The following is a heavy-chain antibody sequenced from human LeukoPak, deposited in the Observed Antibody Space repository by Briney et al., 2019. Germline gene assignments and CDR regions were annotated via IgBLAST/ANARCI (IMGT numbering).Heavy chain of an antibody. CDR2: IVIGKSET. D-gene: IGHD1-26*01. CDR1: GFTFTSSA. V-gene: IGHV1-58*01. Sequence: SVKVSCKASGFTFTSSALQWVRQAGGQGLEWIGWIVIGKSETNYAQNFQERVTIPGDVSTSSVYMELSGLRSDDTAVYYCVLASSGSYPCFDYWGQGTLVTVSS. CDR3: VLASSGSYPCFDY. J-gene: IGHJ4*02.